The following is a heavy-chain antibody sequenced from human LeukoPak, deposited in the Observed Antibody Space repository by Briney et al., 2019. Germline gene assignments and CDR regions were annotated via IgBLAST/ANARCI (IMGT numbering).Heavy chain of an antibody. CDR3: ARGGGSYGAWFDP. J-gene: IGHJ5*02. Sequence: ASVKVSCKASGYTFTGYYMHWVRQAPGQGLEWMGWVNPNSGGTNYAQKSQGRVTMTRDTSISTAYMELSRLRSDDTAVCYCARGGGSYGAWFDPWGQGTLVTVSS. V-gene: IGHV1-2*02. CDR1: GYTFTGYY. D-gene: IGHD1-26*01. CDR2: VNPNSGGT.